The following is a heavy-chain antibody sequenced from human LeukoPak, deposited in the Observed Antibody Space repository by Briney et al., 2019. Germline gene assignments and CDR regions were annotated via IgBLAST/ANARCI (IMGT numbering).Heavy chain of an antibody. D-gene: IGHD5-24*01. CDR3: ATHTGGYNYWWFDI. CDR1: GGTFSNYP. CDR2: IIPIYGTA. Sequence: ASVKVSCKASGGTFSNYPIIWVRQAPGRGLERLGGIIPIYGTANYALMFQGRITLTAHESTATAYMELRSLTSDDTAMYFCATHTGGYNYWWFDIWGQGTLVSVSS. J-gene: IGHJ5*02. V-gene: IGHV1-69*13.